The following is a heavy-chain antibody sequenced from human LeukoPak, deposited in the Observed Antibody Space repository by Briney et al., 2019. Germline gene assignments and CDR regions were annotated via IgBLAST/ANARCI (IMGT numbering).Heavy chain of an antibody. Sequence: GGSLRLSCAASGFTFSDYGIHWVRQAPGQGLEWVALIWYDGSKKYYADSVKGRFTISRDNTKNTLYLQLNSLRADDTAVYYCARAHSSTSTFDLWGQGTLVTVSS. V-gene: IGHV3-33*01. J-gene: IGHJ4*02. CDR3: ARAHSSTSTFDL. CDR1: GFTFSDYG. D-gene: IGHD6-6*01. CDR2: IWYDGSKK.